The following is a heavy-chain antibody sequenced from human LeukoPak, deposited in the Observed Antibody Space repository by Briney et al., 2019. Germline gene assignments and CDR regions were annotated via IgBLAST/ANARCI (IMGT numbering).Heavy chain of an antibody. CDR3: AKDLGEMATTRGY. D-gene: IGHD5-24*01. J-gene: IGHJ4*02. CDR2: ISGNGGST. V-gene: IGHV3-23*01. Sequence: PGGSLRLSCEASGFTFSSYAMSWVRQAPGKGLGWVSVISGNGGSTYYADSVKGRFTISRDNSKYTLYLQINSLRAEDTAVYYCAKDLGEMATTRGYWGQGTLVTVSS. CDR1: GFTFSSYA.